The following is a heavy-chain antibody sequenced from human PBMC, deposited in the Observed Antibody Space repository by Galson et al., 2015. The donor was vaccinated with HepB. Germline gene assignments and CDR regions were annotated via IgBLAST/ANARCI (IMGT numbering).Heavy chain of an antibody. CDR1: GFSLSTRGVG. CDR3: AHHDILTGYYEFDY. D-gene: IGHD3-9*01. CDR2: IYWNDDK. J-gene: IGHJ4*02. Sequence: PALVKPTQTLTLTCTFSGFSLSTRGVGVGWIRQPPGKALEWLALIYWNDDKRSSPSLKRRLTVTKDTSKNQVVFRMTNMDPVDTATYYCAHHDILTGYYEFDYWGQGTPVTVSS. V-gene: IGHV2-5*01.